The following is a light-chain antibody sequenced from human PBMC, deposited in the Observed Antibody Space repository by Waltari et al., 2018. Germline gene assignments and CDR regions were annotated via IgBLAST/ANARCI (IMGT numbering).Light chain of an antibody. CDR1: NRDVGGYNY. Sequence: QSALTQPASVSGSPGQSITISCTGTNRDVGGYNYVSWYQQRPGKAPQLLVSEVNYRPSGVSNRFSGSKSDNTASLTISGLLAEDEADYYCSSYTNSSTYVFGTGTKVTVL. CDR3: SSYTNSSTYV. J-gene: IGLJ1*01. CDR2: EVN. V-gene: IGLV2-14*01.